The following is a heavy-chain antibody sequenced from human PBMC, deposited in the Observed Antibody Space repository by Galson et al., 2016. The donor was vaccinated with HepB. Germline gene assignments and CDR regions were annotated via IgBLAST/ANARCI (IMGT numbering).Heavy chain of an antibody. CDR1: GYSFSSFE. Sequence: SVKVSCKGSGYSFSSFEINWMRQAPGGGLEWMGWINPNTGETVSPERFRGRVTMTTDASMSTAYLELGSLTSDDTAVHYCMRGCSSVNCFTQWYFDLWGRGTRVAVSS. J-gene: IGHJ2*01. D-gene: IGHD2-21*01. V-gene: IGHV1-8*02. CDR2: INPNTGET. CDR3: MRGCSSVNCFTQWYFDL.